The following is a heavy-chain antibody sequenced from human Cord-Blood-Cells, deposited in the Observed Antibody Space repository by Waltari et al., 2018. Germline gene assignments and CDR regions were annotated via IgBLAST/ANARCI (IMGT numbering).Heavy chain of an antibody. Sequence: QLQLQESGPGLVKPSETLSLTCTVPGGSISSSSYYWGWIRQPPGKGLEWIGSIYYSGDTYYNPSLKSRVTISVDTSKNQFSLKLSSVTAADTAVYYCARHSWGFSVRAFDIWGQGTMVTVSS. CDR3: ARHSWGFSVRAFDI. D-gene: IGHD6-13*01. CDR2: IYYSGDT. J-gene: IGHJ3*02. V-gene: IGHV4-39*01. CDR1: GGSISSSSYY.